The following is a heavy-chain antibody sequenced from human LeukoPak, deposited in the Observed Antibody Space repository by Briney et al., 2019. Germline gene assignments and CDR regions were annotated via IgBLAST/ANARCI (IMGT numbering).Heavy chain of an antibody. CDR2: IWHDGSHK. Sequence: PGRSLRLSCAASAFPFSSYGMHWVRQAPGKGLEWVAVIWHDGSHKYYADSVKGRLTISRDNSKNTLYLQMNSLRAEDTAIYYCASGVYSSGWYLDYWGQGTLVTVSS. V-gene: IGHV3-33*01. CDR3: ASGVYSSGWYLDY. J-gene: IGHJ4*02. D-gene: IGHD6-19*01. CDR1: AFPFSSYG.